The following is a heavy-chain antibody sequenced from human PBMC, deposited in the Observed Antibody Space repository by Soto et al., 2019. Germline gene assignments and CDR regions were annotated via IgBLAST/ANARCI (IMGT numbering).Heavy chain of an antibody. CDR3: ARADSSGWSGYYYMDV. D-gene: IGHD6-19*01. Sequence: SETLSLTCTVSGGSISSGGYYWSWIRQHPGKGLEWIGYIYYSGSTYYNPSLKSRVTISVDTSKNQFSLKLSSVTAADTAVYYCARADSSGWSGYYYMDVWGKGTTVTVSS. V-gene: IGHV4-31*03. CDR2: IYYSGST. CDR1: GGSISSGGYY. J-gene: IGHJ6*03.